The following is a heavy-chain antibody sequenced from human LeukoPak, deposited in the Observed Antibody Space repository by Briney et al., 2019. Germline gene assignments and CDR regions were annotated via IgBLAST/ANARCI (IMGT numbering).Heavy chain of an antibody. CDR1: GGTFSSYA. Sequence: GASVKVSCKASGGTFSSYAISWVRQAPGQGLEWMGRIIPIFGIANYAQKFQGRVTITADKSTSTAYMELSSLRSEDTAVYYCARVGKYSSSWYDPWGQGTLVTVSS. CDR2: IIPIFGIA. D-gene: IGHD6-13*01. J-gene: IGHJ5*02. V-gene: IGHV1-69*04. CDR3: ARVGKYSSSWYDP.